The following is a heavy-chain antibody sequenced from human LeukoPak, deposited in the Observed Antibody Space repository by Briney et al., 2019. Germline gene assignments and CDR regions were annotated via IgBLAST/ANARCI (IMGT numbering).Heavy chain of an antibody. Sequence: PSETLSLTCTVSGYSISRGYYWGWIRQPPGKGLEWIGSIYHTGRAYYNPSLKSRVTISVDTSKNQFSLKLSSVTAADTAVYYCARDYRAATGTGAFDIWGQGTMVTVSS. CDR2: IYHTGRA. V-gene: IGHV4-38-2*02. D-gene: IGHD6-13*01. CDR1: GYSISRGYY. CDR3: ARDYRAATGTGAFDI. J-gene: IGHJ3*02.